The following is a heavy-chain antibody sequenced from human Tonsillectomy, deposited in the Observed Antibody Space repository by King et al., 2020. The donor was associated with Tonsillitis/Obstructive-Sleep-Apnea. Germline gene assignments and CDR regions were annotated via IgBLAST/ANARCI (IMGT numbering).Heavy chain of an antibody. CDR2: IYYSGST. Sequence: QLQESGPGLVKPSETLSLTCTVSGGHISSYYWSWIRQPPGKGLEWIGYIYYSGSTNYNPSLKSRVTISVDTSKNQFSLKLSSVTAADTAVYYCASQSYYYDTNPFYYGMDVWGQGTTVTVSS. CDR3: ASQSYYYDTNPFYYGMDV. J-gene: IGHJ6*02. V-gene: IGHV4-59*08. CDR1: GGHISSYY. D-gene: IGHD3-22*01.